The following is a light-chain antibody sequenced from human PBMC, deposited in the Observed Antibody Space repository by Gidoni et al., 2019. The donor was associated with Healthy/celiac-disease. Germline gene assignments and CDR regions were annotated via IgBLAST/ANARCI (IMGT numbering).Light chain of an antibody. CDR2: AAS. Sequence: AIQMTQSPSSLSSSVGDRLTSTGRASEGIRNYLGWYQQKPGKAPKLLIYAASSLQSGVPSRFSGSGSGTDFTLTISSLQPEDFATYYCLQYYTYPPTFXQXTKVEIK. CDR3: LQYYTYPPT. V-gene: IGKV1-6*01. CDR1: EGIRNY. J-gene: IGKJ1*01.